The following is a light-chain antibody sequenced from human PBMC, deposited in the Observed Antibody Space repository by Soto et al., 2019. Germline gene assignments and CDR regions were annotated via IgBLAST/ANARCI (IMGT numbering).Light chain of an antibody. J-gene: IGLJ2*01. Sequence: QPVLTQPPSASGSPGQSVTISCTGSRSDIGDSNYVSWYQQHPRKAPKLIISEVINRPSGVPDRFSASKSGNTASLTISGLQAEDGADYYCASKAGSSRHVVFGGGTQLTVL. CDR1: RSDIGDSNY. CDR2: EVI. V-gene: IGLV2-8*01. CDR3: ASKAGSSRHVV.